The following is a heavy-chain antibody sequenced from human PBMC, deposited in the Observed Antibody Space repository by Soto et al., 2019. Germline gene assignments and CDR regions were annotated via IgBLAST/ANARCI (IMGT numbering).Heavy chain of an antibody. Sequence: EVLLVESGGGLNQPGGSLRLSCAASGFSVSSNYMSWVRQAPGKGLEWVSVFYTDGSRYYADSVKGRCTMSRDTSKKTLNLQMNSLRAEDTAVYYCTREDYYGSKMHGMDVWGQGTTVTVSS. CDR3: TREDYYGSKMHGMDV. CDR2: FYTDGSR. CDR1: GFSVSSNY. V-gene: IGHV3-53*01. D-gene: IGHD3-22*01. J-gene: IGHJ6*02.